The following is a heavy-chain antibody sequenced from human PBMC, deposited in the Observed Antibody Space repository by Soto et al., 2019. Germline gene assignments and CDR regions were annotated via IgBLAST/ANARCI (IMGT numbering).Heavy chain of an antibody. CDR2: ISLYSDAT. J-gene: IGHJ5*02. Sequence: GASVKVACKTSGYTFSNYGITWVRQAPGQPLEWLGWISLYSDATTYAQKLQGRVSMTTDTSTTTAYMELRSLRSDDTAVYYCARVVPGAEAWFGPWGQGTLVTGSS. CDR3: ARVVPGAEAWFGP. D-gene: IGHD2-2*01. CDR1: GYTFSNYG. V-gene: IGHV1-18*01.